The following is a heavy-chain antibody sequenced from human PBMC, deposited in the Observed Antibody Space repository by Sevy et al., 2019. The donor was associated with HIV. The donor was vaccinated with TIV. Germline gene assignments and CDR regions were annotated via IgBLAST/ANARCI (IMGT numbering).Heavy chain of an antibody. D-gene: IGHD3-3*01. CDR1: GFSFSNVA. Sequence: GGSLRLSCAASGFSFSNVAMTWVRQAPGKGLEWVSGIDDNGGNTFYTDSVRGRFTISRDNSQNTLYLQMNSLRGEDTAVYYCAKGLLPFLEWFDFWGQGTLVTVSS. V-gene: IGHV3-23*01. CDR3: AKGLLPFLEWFDF. J-gene: IGHJ4*02. CDR2: IDDNGGNT.